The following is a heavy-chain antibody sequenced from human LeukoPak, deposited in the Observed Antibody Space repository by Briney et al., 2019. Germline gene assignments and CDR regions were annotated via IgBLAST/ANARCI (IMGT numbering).Heavy chain of an antibody. Sequence: ASVKVSCKVSGYTFTSYYMHWVRQAPGQGLEWMGIINPSGGSTSYAQKFQGRVTMTRDTSTSTVYMELSSLRSEDTAVYYCARDNVEIQLWLRRTYYFDYWGQGTLVTVSS. D-gene: IGHD5-18*01. CDR3: ARDNVEIQLWLRRTYYFDY. V-gene: IGHV1-46*01. CDR1: GYTFTSYY. CDR2: INPSGGST. J-gene: IGHJ4*02.